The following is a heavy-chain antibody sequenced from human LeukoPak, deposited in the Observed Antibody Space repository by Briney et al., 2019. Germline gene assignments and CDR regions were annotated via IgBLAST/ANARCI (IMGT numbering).Heavy chain of an antibody. CDR2: FDPEDGET. V-gene: IGHV1-24*01. CDR3: ATVPNSGSYYYFDY. Sequence: GASVKVSCTVSGYTLTELSMHWVRQAPGRGLEWIGGFDPEDGETIYAQKFQGRVTMTEDTSTDTAYMELSSLRSEDTAVYYCATVPNSGSYYYFDYWGQGTLVTVSS. J-gene: IGHJ4*02. CDR1: GYTLTELS. D-gene: IGHD1-26*01.